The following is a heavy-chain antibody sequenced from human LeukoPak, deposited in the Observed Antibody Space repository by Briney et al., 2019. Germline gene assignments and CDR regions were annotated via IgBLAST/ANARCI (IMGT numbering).Heavy chain of an antibody. CDR3: TTPYPYSGYDYVDDY. Sequence: GGSLRLSCAASGFTFSSYSMNWVRQAPGKGLEWVSYISSSSSTIYYADSVKGRFTISRDNAKNSLYLQMNSLRAEDTAVYYCTTPYPYSGYDYVDDYWGQGTLVTVSS. D-gene: IGHD5-12*01. CDR2: ISSSSSTI. V-gene: IGHV3-48*04. CDR1: GFTFSSYS. J-gene: IGHJ4*02.